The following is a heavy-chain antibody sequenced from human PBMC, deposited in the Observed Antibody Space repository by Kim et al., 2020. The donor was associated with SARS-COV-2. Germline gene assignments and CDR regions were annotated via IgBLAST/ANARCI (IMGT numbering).Heavy chain of an antibody. Sequence: GGSLRLSCAASGFTFSSYSMNWVRQAPGKGLEWVSSISSSSSYIYYADSVKGRFTISRDNAKNSLYLQMNSLRAEDTAVYYCARDRDYYGSGNTYYYYGMDVWGQGTTVTVSS. V-gene: IGHV3-21*01. D-gene: IGHD3-10*01. CDR3: ARDRDYYGSGNTYYYYGMDV. CDR2: ISSSSSYI. CDR1: GFTFSSYS. J-gene: IGHJ6*02.